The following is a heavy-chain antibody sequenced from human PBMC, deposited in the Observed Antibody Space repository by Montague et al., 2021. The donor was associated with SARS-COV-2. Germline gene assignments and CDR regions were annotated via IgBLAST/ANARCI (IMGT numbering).Heavy chain of an antibody. J-gene: IGHJ4*02. CDR1: GGSISGSSYY. CDR3: ARGWFSPMLVVVIRGPFDY. D-gene: IGHD3-22*01. Sequence: SETLSLTCTVSGGSISGSSYYWGWIRRPPGKGLEWIGTIYYSGSTYYNPSLKSRVTISVDTSKNQFSLKLSSVTAADTAVYYCARGWFSPMLVVVIRGPFDYWGQGALVTVSS. CDR2: IYYSGST. V-gene: IGHV4-39*07.